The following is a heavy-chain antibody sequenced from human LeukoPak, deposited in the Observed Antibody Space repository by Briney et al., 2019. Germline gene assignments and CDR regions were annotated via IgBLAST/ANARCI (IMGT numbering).Heavy chain of an antibody. J-gene: IGHJ4*02. V-gene: IGHV3-48*03. CDR1: GFTFSSYE. D-gene: IGHD5-12*01. CDR3: ATYSGLALDY. CDR2: ISSSGTTI. Sequence: GGSLRLSCAASGFTFSSYEMNWVRQAPGRGLEWVSYISSSGTTIYYADSVKGRFTISRDNAKNSLYLQMNSLRAEDTAVYYCATYSGLALDYWGQGTLVTVSS.